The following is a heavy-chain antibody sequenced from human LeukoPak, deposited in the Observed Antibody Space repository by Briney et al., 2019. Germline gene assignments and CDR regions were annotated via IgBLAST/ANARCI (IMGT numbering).Heavy chain of an antibody. J-gene: IGHJ6*03. CDR3: AKGPLSTGYHYYYYYMDV. CDR2: ISSSSSYI. CDR1: GFTFSSYS. D-gene: IGHD6-19*01. Sequence: GGSLRLSCAASGFTFSSYSMNWVRQAPGKGLEWVSSISSSSSYIYYADSVKGRFTISRDNSNNMVYLQMNSLRREDTAVYYCAKGPLSTGYHYYYYYMDVWGKGTTVTVSS. V-gene: IGHV3-21*01.